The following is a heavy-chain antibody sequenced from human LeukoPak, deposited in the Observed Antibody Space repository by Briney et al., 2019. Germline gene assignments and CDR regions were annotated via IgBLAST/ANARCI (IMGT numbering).Heavy chain of an antibody. CDR2: ISWNSGSI. CDR1: GFTFDDYA. J-gene: IGHJ5*02. CDR3: ARDDLLHRNWFDP. Sequence: GGSPRLSCAASGFTFDDYAMHWVRQAPGKGLEWVSGISWNSGSIGYADSVKGRFTISRDNSKNSLYLQMNSLRVEDTAFYYCARDDLLHRNWFDPWGQGTLVTVSS. D-gene: IGHD3-22*01. V-gene: IGHV3-9*01.